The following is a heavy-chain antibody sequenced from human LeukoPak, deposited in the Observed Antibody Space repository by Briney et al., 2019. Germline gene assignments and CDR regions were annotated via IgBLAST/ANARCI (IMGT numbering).Heavy chain of an antibody. V-gene: IGHV4-34*01. CDR3: ARDPVRGVPRSDWFDP. CDR1: GGSFSGYY. Sequence: PSETLSLTCAVYGGSFSGYYWSWLRQPPGKGLEWIGEINHSGSTNYNPSLKSRVTISVDTSKNQFSLKLSSVTAADTAVYYCARDPVRGVPRSDWFDPWGQGTLVTVSS. D-gene: IGHD3-10*01. J-gene: IGHJ5*02. CDR2: INHSGST.